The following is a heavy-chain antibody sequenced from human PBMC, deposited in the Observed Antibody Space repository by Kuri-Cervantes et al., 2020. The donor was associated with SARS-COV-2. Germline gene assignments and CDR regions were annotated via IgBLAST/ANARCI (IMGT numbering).Heavy chain of an antibody. CDR1: GGSISSSSYY. D-gene: IGHD2-15*01. V-gene: IGHV4-39*01. J-gene: IGHJ5*02. CDR2: IYYSGST. Sequence: SETLSLTCTVSGGSISSSSYYWGWIRQPPGKGLEWIGSIYYSGSTYYNPSLKSRVTISVDTSKNQFSLKLSSVTAADTAVYYCARPHCSGGSCYPTTYNWFDPWGQGTLVTVSS. CDR3: ARPHCSGGSCYPTTYNWFDP.